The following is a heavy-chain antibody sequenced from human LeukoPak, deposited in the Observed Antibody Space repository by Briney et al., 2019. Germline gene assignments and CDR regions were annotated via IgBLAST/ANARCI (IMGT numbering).Heavy chain of an antibody. D-gene: IGHD4-23*01. V-gene: IGHV5-51*01. J-gene: IGHJ5*02. CDR1: GYSFTSYW. Sequence: GESLKISCKGSGYSFTSYWIGWVRQMPGKGLEWMGSIYPGDSDTRYSPSFQGQVTISADKSISTAYLQWSSLKASDTAMYYCARGDYGGKWHNWFDPWGQGTLVTVSS. CDR3: ARGDYGGKWHNWFDP. CDR2: IYPGDSDT.